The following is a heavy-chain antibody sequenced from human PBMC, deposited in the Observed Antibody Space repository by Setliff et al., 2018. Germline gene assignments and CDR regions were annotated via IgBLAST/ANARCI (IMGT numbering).Heavy chain of an antibody. Sequence: PSETLSLTCTVSGGSITSYYWSWIRQPVGKGLEWIGHIYANGNTNYNSSLKSRVTMSVDTSKNQFSLRLSSVTAADTAVYYCARGRLREDLLHYYYYHMDVWGKGTTVTVSS. CDR3: ARGRLREDLLHYYYYHMDV. D-gene: IGHD3-22*01. J-gene: IGHJ6*03. CDR2: IYANGNT. CDR1: GGSITSYY. V-gene: IGHV4-4*07.